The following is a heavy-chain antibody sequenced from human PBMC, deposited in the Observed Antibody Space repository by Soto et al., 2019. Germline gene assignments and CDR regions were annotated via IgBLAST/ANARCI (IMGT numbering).Heavy chain of an antibody. V-gene: IGHV1-18*01. J-gene: IGHJ2*01. CDR3: AREKDSGSYLDWYFDL. D-gene: IGHD1-26*01. Sequence: QVPLVQSGAEVKKPGASVKVSCQASGYTFTSYGISWVRQAPGQGLEWMGWISAYNGNTNYAQKLQGRVTMTTDTSTSTAYMELRSLRSDDTAVYYCAREKDSGSYLDWYFDLWGRGTLVTVSS. CDR2: ISAYNGNT. CDR1: GYTFTSYG.